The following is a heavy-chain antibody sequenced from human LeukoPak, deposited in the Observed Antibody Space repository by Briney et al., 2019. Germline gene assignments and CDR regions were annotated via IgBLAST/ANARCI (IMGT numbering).Heavy chain of an antibody. V-gene: IGHV4-34*01. CDR3: ARTTEGGYTYDYFYYYYMDV. Sequence: SETLSLTCAVYGGSFSGYYWSWIRQPPGKGLEWIGEINHSGSTNYNPSLKSRVTISVDTSKNQFPLKLSSVTAADTAVYYCARTTEGGYTYDYFYYYYMDVWGKGTTVTISS. D-gene: IGHD5-18*01. J-gene: IGHJ6*03. CDR2: INHSGST. CDR1: GGSFSGYY.